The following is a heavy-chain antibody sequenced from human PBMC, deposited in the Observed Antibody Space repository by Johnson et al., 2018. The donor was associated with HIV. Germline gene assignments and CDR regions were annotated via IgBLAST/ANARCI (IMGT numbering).Heavy chain of an antibody. CDR2: INWNGGST. CDR1: GFMFDDYG. V-gene: IGHV3-20*04. Sequence: VQLVESGGGVERPGGSLRLSCVGSGFMFDDYGMSWVRQVPGKGLEWVAGINWNGGSTGYGDSVKGRFTIFRDNAKNSLYIQMSGLREGDTALYFFVRERARQELGLDGACDIWGQGTTVSVS. D-gene: IGHD6-13*01. CDR3: VRERARQELGLDGACDI. J-gene: IGHJ3*02.